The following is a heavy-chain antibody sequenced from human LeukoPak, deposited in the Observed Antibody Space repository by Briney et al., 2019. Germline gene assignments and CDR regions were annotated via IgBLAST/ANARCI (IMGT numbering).Heavy chain of an antibody. CDR2: IFSGGNT. J-gene: IGHJ4*02. D-gene: IGHD3-22*01. V-gene: IGHV3-53*01. CDR3: ARVVPGNYYESSGYSDY. CDR1: GFTVSSNY. Sequence: PGGSLRLSCAASGFTVSSNYMSWVRQAPGKGLEWVSVIFSGGNTYYSYSVKCRFTISRDNSKNMLFFQMNSLRAEDTAVYYCARVVPGNYYESSGYSDYWGQGTLVTVSS.